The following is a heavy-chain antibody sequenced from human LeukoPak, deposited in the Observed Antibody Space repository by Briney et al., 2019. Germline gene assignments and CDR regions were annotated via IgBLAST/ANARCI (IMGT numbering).Heavy chain of an antibody. CDR2: IYYSGST. J-gene: IGHJ5*02. V-gene: IGHV4-30-4*01. Sequence: SQTLSLTCTVSGGSISSGDYYWSWIRQPPGKGLEWIGYIYYSGSTYYNPSLKSRVTISVDTSKNQFSLKLSSVTAADTAVYYCARDNYYGSGSQSGHDTWFDPWGQGALVTVSS. CDR1: GGSISSGDYY. D-gene: IGHD3-10*01. CDR3: ARDNYYGSGSQSGHDTWFDP.